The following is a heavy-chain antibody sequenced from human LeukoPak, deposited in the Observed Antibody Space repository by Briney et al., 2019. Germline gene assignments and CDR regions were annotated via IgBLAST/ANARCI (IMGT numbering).Heavy chain of an antibody. CDR2: ISWNSGSI. CDR1: GFTFDDYA. Sequence: GGSLRLSCAASGFTFDDYAMHWVRQAPGKGLEWVSGISWNSGSIGYADSVKGRFTISRDNAKNSLYLQMNSLRAEDTALYYCAKGDMAATYAFDYWGQGTLVTVSP. D-gene: IGHD5-12*01. CDR3: AKGDMAATYAFDY. J-gene: IGHJ4*02. V-gene: IGHV3-9*01.